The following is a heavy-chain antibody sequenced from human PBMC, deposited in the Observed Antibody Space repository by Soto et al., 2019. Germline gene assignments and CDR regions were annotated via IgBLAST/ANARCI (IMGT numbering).Heavy chain of an antibody. D-gene: IGHD3-10*01. CDR1: GFTFSSAW. Sequence: GALRLSCAASGFTFSSAWVSWVRQAPGKGLEWVGRIKSKTDGGTTDYAAPVNGRFTISRDDSVDTMYLQMNSLKTEDTAVYYCTTAPARGCTWGQGTLVTVSS. V-gene: IGHV3-15*01. CDR3: TTAPARGCT. CDR2: IKSKTDGGTT. J-gene: IGHJ4*02.